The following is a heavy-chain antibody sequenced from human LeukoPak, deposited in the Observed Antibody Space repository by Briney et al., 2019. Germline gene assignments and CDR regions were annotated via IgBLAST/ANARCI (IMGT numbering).Heavy chain of an antibody. CDR1: GFTVSSNY. J-gene: IGHJ4*02. CDR2: TYSGGST. Sequence: PGGSLRLSCAASGFTVSSNYMSWVRQAPGKGLEWVSVTYSGGSTYYADSVKGRFTISRDNAKNSLYPQMNSLRAEDTAVYYCARAPIAAAGTIFDYWGQGTLVTVSS. CDR3: ARAPIAAAGTIFDY. V-gene: IGHV3-53*01. D-gene: IGHD6-13*01.